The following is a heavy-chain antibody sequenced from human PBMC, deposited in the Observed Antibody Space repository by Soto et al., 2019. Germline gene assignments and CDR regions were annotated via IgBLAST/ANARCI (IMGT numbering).Heavy chain of an antibody. CDR3: AKVSAAAGRYGMDV. Sequence: QVQLVESGGGVVQPGRSLRLSCAASGFTFSSYGMHWVRQAPGKGLEWVAVISYDGSNKYYADSVKGRFTISRDNSKNTLYLQMNILRAEDTAVYYCAKVSAAAGRYGMDVWGQGTTVTVSS. D-gene: IGHD6-13*01. CDR1: GFTFSSYG. V-gene: IGHV3-30*18. J-gene: IGHJ6*02. CDR2: ISYDGSNK.